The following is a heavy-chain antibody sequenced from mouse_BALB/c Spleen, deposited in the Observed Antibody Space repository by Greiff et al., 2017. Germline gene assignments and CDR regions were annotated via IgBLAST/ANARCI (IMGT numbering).Heavy chain of an antibody. Sequence: VQVVESGPGLVAPSQSLSITCTVSGFSLTDYGVSWIRQPPGKGLEWLGVIWGGGSTYYNSALKSRLSISKDNSKSQVFLKMNSLQTDDTAMYYCAKHRNYYGSRDYAMDYWGQGTSVTVSS. CDR2: IWGGGST. CDR1: GFSLTDYG. J-gene: IGHJ4*01. D-gene: IGHD1-1*01. CDR3: AKHRNYYGSRDYAMDY. V-gene: IGHV2-6-5*01.